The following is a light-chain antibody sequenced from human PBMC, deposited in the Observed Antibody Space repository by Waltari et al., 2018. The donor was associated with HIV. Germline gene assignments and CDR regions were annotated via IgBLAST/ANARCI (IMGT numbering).Light chain of an antibody. CDR2: CIP. Sequence: QSVLTQPPSASGAPGQRVTIPCSGSFSNIGGNTVNWYQQLPGTAPRLLIYCIPQPASGVPDRVYGTRSENCAALYISGLHACEEGDYYCAVWDDSLSEYVFATGTKVFVL. CDR1: FSNIGGNT. J-gene: IGLJ1*01. V-gene: IGLV1-44*01. CDR3: AVWDDSLSEYV.